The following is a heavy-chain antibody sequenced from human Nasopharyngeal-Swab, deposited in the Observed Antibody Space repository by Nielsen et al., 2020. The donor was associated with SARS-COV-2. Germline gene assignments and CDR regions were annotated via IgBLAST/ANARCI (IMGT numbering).Heavy chain of an antibody. CDR2: INEDGSIT. J-gene: IGHJ4*02. D-gene: IGHD6-19*01. CDR3: ASDLSGRDDN. V-gene: IGHV3-74*01. CDR1: GFSLSNYW. Sequence: GGSLRLSCAASGFSLSNYWMHWVRQAPGKGLEWVSRINEDGSITSYADSVKGRFAISRDNAKNTLYLQMNSLRAEDTAVYFCASDLSGRDDNWGQGTLVTVAA.